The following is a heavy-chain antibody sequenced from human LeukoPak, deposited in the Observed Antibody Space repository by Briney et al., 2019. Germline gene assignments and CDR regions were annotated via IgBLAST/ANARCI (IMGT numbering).Heavy chain of an antibody. CDR2: IYSGGST. J-gene: IGHJ4*02. V-gene: IGHV3-66*01. CDR3: AKGDFHGSGYAPIDY. D-gene: IGHD3-10*01. Sequence: GGSLRLSCAASGFTVSSNYMSWVRQAPGKGLEWVSVIYSGGSTYYADSVKGRFTISRDNSKNTLYLQMNSLRAEDTAVYYCAKGDFHGSGYAPIDYWGQGTLVTVSS. CDR1: GFTVSSNY.